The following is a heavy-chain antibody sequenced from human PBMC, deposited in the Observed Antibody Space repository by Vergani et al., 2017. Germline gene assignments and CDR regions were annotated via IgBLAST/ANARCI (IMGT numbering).Heavy chain of an antibody. Sequence: EVQLVESGGGLVKPGGSLRLSCAASGFTFSNAWMSWVRQAPGKGLEWVGRIKSKTDGGTTEYAAPVKGRFTISRDDSKNTLYLQMNSLKTEDTAVYYCTTLRPLYYYYYGMDVWGQGTTVTVSS. CDR1: GFTFSNAW. CDR2: IKSKTDGGTT. CDR3: TTLRPLYYYYYGMDV. J-gene: IGHJ6*02. D-gene: IGHD5/OR15-5a*01. V-gene: IGHV3-15*01.